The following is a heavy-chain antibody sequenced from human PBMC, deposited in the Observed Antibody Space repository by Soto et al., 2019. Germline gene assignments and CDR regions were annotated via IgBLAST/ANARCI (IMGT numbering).Heavy chain of an antibody. J-gene: IGHJ5*02. D-gene: IGHD3-3*01. Sequence: GASVKVSCKASGYTFTSYDINWVRQATGQGLEWMGWMNPNSGNTGYAQKFQGRVTMTRNTSISTAYMELSSLRSEDTAVYYCARAGWYYDFWSANGGNWFDPWGQGTLVTVSS. V-gene: IGHV1-8*01. CDR2: MNPNSGNT. CDR1: GYTFTSYD. CDR3: ARAGWYYDFWSANGGNWFDP.